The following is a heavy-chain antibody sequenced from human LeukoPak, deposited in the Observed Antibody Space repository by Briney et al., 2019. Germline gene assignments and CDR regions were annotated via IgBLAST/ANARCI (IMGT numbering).Heavy chain of an antibody. CDR1: GYTFTDYY. D-gene: IGHD6-6*01. V-gene: IGHV1-2*02. J-gene: IGHJ4*02. Sequence: ASVKVSCKASGYTFTDYYMHWVRQAPGQGLEWIGWISPDSGRTGFAQKFQGRVTMTRDTSISTAYMELSRLGYDDTAVYCCARDTRSSYLLYYFDYWGQGTLVTVSS. CDR3: ARDTRSSYLLYYFDY. CDR2: ISPDSGRT.